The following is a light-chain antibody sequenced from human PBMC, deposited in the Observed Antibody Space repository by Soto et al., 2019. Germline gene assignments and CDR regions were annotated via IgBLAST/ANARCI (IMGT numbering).Light chain of an antibody. CDR2: SNN. CDR3: AAWDDSLNGWV. Sequence: QSVLTQSPAASGTPGQRVTISCSGSSSNIGSNYVYWYRQLPGTAPKLLIYSNNQRPSGVPDRFSGSKSGTSASLAISGLQSEDEADYYCAAWDDSLNGWVFGGGTKVTVL. J-gene: IGLJ3*02. V-gene: IGLV1-44*01. CDR1: SSNIGSNY.